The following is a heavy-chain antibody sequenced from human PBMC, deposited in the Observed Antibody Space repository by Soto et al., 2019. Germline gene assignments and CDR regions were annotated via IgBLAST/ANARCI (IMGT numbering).Heavy chain of an antibody. V-gene: IGHV3-23*01. J-gene: IGHJ6*02. CDR2: ISGSGGST. D-gene: IGHD2-2*02. Sequence: EVQLLESGGGLVQPGGSLRLSCAASGFTFSSYAISWVRQAPGKGLEWVSAISGSGGSTYYADSVQGRFTISRDNSMNTLYLQMNSLRAEDTAVYYCANPAPRPLDLRIGLEEVVPAALRNYYYYYGMDVWCQGTTVTVSS. CDR3: ANPAPRPLDLRIGLEEVVPAALRNYYYYYGMDV. CDR1: GFTFSSYA.